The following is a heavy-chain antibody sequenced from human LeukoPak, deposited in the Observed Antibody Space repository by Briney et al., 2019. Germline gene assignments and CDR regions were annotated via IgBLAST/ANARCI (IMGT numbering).Heavy chain of an antibody. CDR3: AREGGYHTY. J-gene: IGHJ4*02. Sequence: SETLSLTCTVSGGSISSSSYYWGWIRQPPGKGLEWIGRIYTSGSTNYNPSLKSRVTISVDTSKNQFSLKLSSVTAADTAVYYCAREGGYHTYWGQGTLVTVSS. CDR1: GGSISSSSYY. D-gene: IGHD3-22*01. CDR2: IYTSGST. V-gene: IGHV4-39*07.